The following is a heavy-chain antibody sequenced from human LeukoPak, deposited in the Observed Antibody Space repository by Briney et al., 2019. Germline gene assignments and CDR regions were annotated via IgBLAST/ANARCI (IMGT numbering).Heavy chain of an antibody. CDR3: ARFALKTPPTD. CDR1: GFTFRSYE. Sequence: PGGSLRLSCAASGFTFRSYEMNWVRQAPGKGLEWVSYISSSGTIYYADSVKGRFTISRDNAKNSLFLQMNSLRAEDTAVYYCARFALKTPPTDWGQGTLVTVSS. V-gene: IGHV3-48*03. CDR2: ISSSGTI. D-gene: IGHD3-10*01. J-gene: IGHJ4*02.